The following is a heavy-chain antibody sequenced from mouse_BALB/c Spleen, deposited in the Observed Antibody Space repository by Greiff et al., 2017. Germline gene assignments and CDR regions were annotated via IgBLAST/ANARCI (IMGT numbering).Heavy chain of an antibody. Sequence: EVKVEESGGGLVQPGGSRKLSCAASGFTFSSFGMHWVRQAPEKGLEWVAYISSGSSTIYYADTVKGRFTISRDNPKNTLFLQMTSLRSEDTAMYYCARDYYGHGYYWGQGTSVTVSS. CDR2: ISSGSSTI. CDR1: GFTFSSFG. V-gene: IGHV5-17*02. J-gene: IGHJ4*01. D-gene: IGHD1-2*01. CDR3: ARDYYGHGYY.